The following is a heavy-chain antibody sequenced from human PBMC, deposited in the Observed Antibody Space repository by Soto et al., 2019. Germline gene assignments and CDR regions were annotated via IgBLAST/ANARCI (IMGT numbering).Heavy chain of an antibody. V-gene: IGHV1-46*01. Sequence: GASVKVSCKSSGYTFTSYYIHWVRQAPGQGLEWMGTINPSGGDTTYAQKFQGRVTMTRATSTSTVYMELSSLRPEDTAVYYCARIAAGYWGQGTLVTASS. CDR3: ARIAAGY. CDR2: INPSGGDT. D-gene: IGHD6-25*01. J-gene: IGHJ4*02. CDR1: GYTFTSYY.